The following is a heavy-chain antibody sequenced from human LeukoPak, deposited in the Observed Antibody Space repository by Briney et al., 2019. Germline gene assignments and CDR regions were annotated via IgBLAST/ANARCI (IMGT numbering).Heavy chain of an antibody. D-gene: IGHD2-15*01. CDR1: GGSISSGDYY. CDR3: AGDPQGYVGGGGCYPYWYFDL. V-gene: IGHV4-30-4*01. J-gene: IGHJ2*01. Sequence: SETLSLTCTVSGGSISSGDYYWSWIRQPPGKGLEWIGYIYYSGSTYYNPSLKSRVTISVDTSKNQFSLKLSSVTAADTAVYYCAGDPQGYVGGGGCYPYWYFDLWGRGTLVTVS. CDR2: IYYSGST.